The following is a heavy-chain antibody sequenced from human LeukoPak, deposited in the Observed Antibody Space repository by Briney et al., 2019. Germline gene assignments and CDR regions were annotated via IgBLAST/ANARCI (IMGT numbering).Heavy chain of an antibody. CDR2: ILHGGST. J-gene: IGHJ4*02. Sequence: SETLSLTCAVSGAAIRNGYRWSWVRQTPEKGLEWIGEILHGGSTNYNPSLKSRVTILLDDSKDQISLKLTSVTAADTAIYYCARNGDYSLDYWGQGILVTVSS. CDR3: ARNGDYSLDY. CDR1: GAAIRNGYR. V-gene: IGHV4-4*02. D-gene: IGHD3-10*01.